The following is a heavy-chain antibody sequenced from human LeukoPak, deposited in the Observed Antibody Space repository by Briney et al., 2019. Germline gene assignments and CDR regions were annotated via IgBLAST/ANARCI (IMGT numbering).Heavy chain of an antibody. CDR2: ISSSSSYI. V-gene: IGHV3-21*01. J-gene: IGHJ3*02. Sequence: PGGSLRPSCAASGFTFSSYSMNWVRQAPGKGLEWVSSISSSSSYIYYADSVKGRFTISRDNAKISLYLQMNSLRAEDTAVYYCARADGYNHAFDIWGQGTMVTVSS. CDR3: ARADGYNHAFDI. CDR1: GFTFSSYS. D-gene: IGHD5-24*01.